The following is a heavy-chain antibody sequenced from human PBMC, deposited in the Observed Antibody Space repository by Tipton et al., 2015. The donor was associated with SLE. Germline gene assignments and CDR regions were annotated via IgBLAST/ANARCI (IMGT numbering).Heavy chain of an antibody. CDR3: ARSHHDILEVDY. CDR2: VYYTGIT. J-gene: IGHJ4*02. Sequence: TLSLTCTASGGSISSHYWSWIRQPPGKGLEWIGYVYYTGITNYKSSLKSRVTISVDTSKNQFSLKLSPVTAADTAVYYCARSHHDILEVDYWGQGTLVTVSS. D-gene: IGHD3-9*01. CDR1: GGSISSHY. V-gene: IGHV4-59*08.